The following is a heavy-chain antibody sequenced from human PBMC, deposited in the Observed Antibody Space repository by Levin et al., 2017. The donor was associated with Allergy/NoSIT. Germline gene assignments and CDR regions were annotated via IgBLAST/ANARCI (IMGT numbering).Heavy chain of an antibody. D-gene: IGHD1-26*01. CDR2: IYYIGST. CDR1: GGSISSYY. Sequence: KPGGSLRLSCTVSGGSISSYYWSWIRQPPGKGLEWIGYIYYIGSTNYNPSLKSRVTMSPDTSKNQFSLKLTSVTAADTAVYYCARDRVIVGTTNYDYGMDVWGQGTTVTVSS. CDR3: ARDRVIVGTTNYDYGMDV. J-gene: IGHJ6*02. V-gene: IGHV4-59*01.